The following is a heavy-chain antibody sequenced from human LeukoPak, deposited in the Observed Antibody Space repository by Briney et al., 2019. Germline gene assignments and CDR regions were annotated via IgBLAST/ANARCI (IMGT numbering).Heavy chain of an antibody. J-gene: IGHJ4*02. V-gene: IGHV1-18*01. CDR3: ARGGKRGIAAAGI. Sequence: ASVKVSCKASGYTFSNYGISWMRQAPGQGLEWMGWISAYNGNTKYSQKLQGRVTMATDTSTSTAYMELESLTSDDTAVYYCARGGKRGIAAAGIWRQGTLVTVSS. D-gene: IGHD6-13*01. CDR2: ISAYNGNT. CDR1: GYTFSNYG.